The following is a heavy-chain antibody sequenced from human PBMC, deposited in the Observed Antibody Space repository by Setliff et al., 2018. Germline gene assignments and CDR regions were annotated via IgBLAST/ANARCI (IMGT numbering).Heavy chain of an antibody. V-gene: IGHV1-24*01. Sequence: ASVKVSCKVSGYTLTELSMHWVRQAPGKGLEWMGGFDPEDGETIYAQKFQGRVTMTEDTSTDTAYMELSSLRPEDTAVYYCATNSGGNTIDAFDIWGQGTMVTVSS. CDR2: FDPEDGET. D-gene: IGHD2-15*01. CDR1: GYTLTELS. CDR3: ATNSGGNTIDAFDI. J-gene: IGHJ3*02.